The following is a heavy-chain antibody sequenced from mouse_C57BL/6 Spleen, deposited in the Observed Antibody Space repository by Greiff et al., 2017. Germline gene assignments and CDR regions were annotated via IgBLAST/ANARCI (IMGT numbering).Heavy chain of an antibody. D-gene: IGHD1-1*01. CDR2: FHPYNYYT. J-gene: IGHJ3*01. Sequence: QVQLPQSGAELVKPGASVKLSCQASGYTFTTYPLEWMKQTHGKSLEWIGHFHPYNYYTKSTEQFKGKATLTVEKSSSTVYWELRRLTSDDSAVYYCARGDYYGSSYGCAYWGQGTLVT. V-gene: IGHV1-47*01. CDR1: GYTFTTYP. CDR3: ARGDYYGSSYGCAY.